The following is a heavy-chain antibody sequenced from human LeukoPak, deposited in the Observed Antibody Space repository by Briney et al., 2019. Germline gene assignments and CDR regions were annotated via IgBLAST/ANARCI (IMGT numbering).Heavy chain of an antibody. D-gene: IGHD3-22*01. CDR3: ARDLLGTVIYAGFDP. J-gene: IGHJ5*02. CDR2: ISAYNGNT. V-gene: IGHV1-18*01. CDR1: GYTFTSYG. Sequence: GASVKVSCKASGYTFTSYGISWVRQAPGQGLEWMGWISAYNGNTNYAQKLQGRVTMTTDTSTSTAYMELRSLRSDDTAVYYCARDLLGTVIYAGFDPWGQGTLVTVSS.